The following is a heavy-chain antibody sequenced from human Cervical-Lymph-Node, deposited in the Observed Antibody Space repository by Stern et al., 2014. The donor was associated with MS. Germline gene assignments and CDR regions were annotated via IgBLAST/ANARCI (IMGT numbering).Heavy chain of an antibody. CDR3: ARKMTTVIAVDLFNWFDP. Sequence: VQLVESGAEVKKPGASVKVSCKASGYTFTSYYMHWVRQAPGQGLEWMGIINPSGGSTSYAQKFQGRVTMTRDTSTSTVYMELSSLRSEDTAIYYCARKMTTVIAVDLFNWFDPWGQGTLVTVSS. V-gene: IGHV1-46*01. CDR1: GYTFTSYY. D-gene: IGHD4-17*01. CDR2: INPSGGST. J-gene: IGHJ5*02.